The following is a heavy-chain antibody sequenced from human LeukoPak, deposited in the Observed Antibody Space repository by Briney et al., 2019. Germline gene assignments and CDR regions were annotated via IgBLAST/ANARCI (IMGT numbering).Heavy chain of an antibody. CDR1: GFTVGNNY. Sequence: GGSLRLSCAASGFTVGNNYMNWVRQAPGKGLEWVSLIYSGGTTYYADSVKGRFTISRDNSKNTLYLQMNSLRAEDTAVYYCARGSVYGYDAYWGQGTLVTVSS. CDR2: IYSGGTT. J-gene: IGHJ4*02. CDR3: ARGSVYGYDAY. V-gene: IGHV3-53*01. D-gene: IGHD5-18*01.